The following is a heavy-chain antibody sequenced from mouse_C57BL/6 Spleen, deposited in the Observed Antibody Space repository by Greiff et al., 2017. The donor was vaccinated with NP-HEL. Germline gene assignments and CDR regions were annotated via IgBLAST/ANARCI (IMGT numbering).Heavy chain of an antibody. CDR1: GYSITSGYY. CDR3: ARERGIGYFDV. Sequence: ESGPGLVKPSQSLSLTCSVTGYSITSGYYWNWIRQFPGNKLEWMGYISYDGSNNYNPSLKNRISITRDTSKNQFFLKLNSVTTEDTATYYCARERGIGYFDVWGTGTTVTVSS. V-gene: IGHV3-6*01. J-gene: IGHJ1*03. CDR2: ISYDGSN.